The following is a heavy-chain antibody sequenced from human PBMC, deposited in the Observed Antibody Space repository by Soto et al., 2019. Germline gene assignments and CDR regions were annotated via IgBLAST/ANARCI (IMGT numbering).Heavy chain of an antibody. CDR3: ARDSPFYYDSSALGY. CDR1: GYTFTSYG. D-gene: IGHD3-22*01. J-gene: IGHJ4*02. CDR2: ISAYNGNT. V-gene: IGHV1-18*01. Sequence: ASVKVSCKASGYTFTSYGISWVRQAPGQGLEWMGWISAYNGNTNYAQKLQGRVTMTTDTSTSTAYMELRSLRSDDTAVYYCARDSPFYYDSSALGYWGQGTLVTVSS.